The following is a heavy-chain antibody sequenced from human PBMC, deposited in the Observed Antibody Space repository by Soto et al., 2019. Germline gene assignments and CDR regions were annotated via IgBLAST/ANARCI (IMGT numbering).Heavy chain of an antibody. Sequence: QVQLVESGGGVVQPGRSLRLSCAASGFTFSSYAMHWVREAPGKGLEWVAVISYDGSNKYYADSVKGRFTISRDNSKNTLYLQMNSLRAEDTAVYYCASPLWRDECNWGYFDLWGRGTLVTVSS. D-gene: IGHD2-21*01. CDR1: GFTFSSYA. CDR3: ASPLWRDECNWGYFDL. J-gene: IGHJ2*01. V-gene: IGHV3-30-3*01. CDR2: ISYDGSNK.